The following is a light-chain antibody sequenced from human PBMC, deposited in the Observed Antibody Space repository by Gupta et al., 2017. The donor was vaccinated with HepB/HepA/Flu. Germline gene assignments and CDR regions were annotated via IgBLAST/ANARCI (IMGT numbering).Light chain of an antibody. CDR3: HQECDSPLT. Sequence: IVLTQSPGTLSLSPGERATLSCRASQSVNNNYLAWYQQKPGQAPRLLIYGASSRATGIPDRFSGSGSGTDFTLTISRLEPEDFAVFYCHQECDSPLTFGHGTKVDMK. J-gene: IGKJ3*01. CDR2: GAS. CDR1: QSVNNNY. V-gene: IGKV3-20*01.